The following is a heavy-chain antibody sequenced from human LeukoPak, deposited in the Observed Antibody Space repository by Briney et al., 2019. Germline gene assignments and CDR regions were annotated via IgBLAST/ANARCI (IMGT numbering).Heavy chain of an antibody. Sequence: GGSLRLSCAASGFTFSSYWLSWVRQAPGKGLEWVANIKQDGSEKYYVDSVEGRFTISRDNAKNSLYLQMNSLRVEDTSLYYCARSYRNGWYSDYWGQGTLVTVSS. CDR3: ARSYRNGWYSDY. CDR2: IKQDGSEK. CDR1: GFTFSSYW. D-gene: IGHD6-19*01. J-gene: IGHJ4*02. V-gene: IGHV3-7*01.